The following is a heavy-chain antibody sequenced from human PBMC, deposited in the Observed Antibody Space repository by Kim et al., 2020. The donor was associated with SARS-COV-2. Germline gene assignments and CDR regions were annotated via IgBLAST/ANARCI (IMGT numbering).Heavy chain of an antibody. CDR2: ITGSGGST. J-gene: IGHJ4*02. CDR3: AKAPYYYDSSGYYRCYFEK. Sequence: GGSLRLSCAASGFTFSSYAMKWVRQAPGKGLEWVSAITGSGGSTYYADSVKGRFTISRDNSKNTLYLQMNSLRAEDTAVYYCAKAPYYYDSSGYYRCYFEKWGQGTPVTVSS. V-gene: IGHV3-23*01. CDR1: GFTFSSYA. D-gene: IGHD3-22*01.